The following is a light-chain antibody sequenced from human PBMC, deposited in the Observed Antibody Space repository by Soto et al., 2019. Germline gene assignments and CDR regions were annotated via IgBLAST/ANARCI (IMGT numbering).Light chain of an antibody. CDR3: QLYGDSPPGT. J-gene: IGKJ3*01. CDR2: GAS. Sequence: EIVLTQSPGTLSLSPGERATLSCRASQSVSSTYLAWYQQKPGQAPRLLIYGASRRATGIPDRFSGSGSGTDFTLTISRLEPEDFAVYYCQLYGDSPPGTFGPGTKVDIK. V-gene: IGKV3-20*01. CDR1: QSVSSTY.